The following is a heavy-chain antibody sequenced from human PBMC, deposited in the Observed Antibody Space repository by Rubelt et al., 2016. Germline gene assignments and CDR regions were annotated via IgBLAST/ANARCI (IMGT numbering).Heavy chain of an antibody. CDR1: GFTVSNTY. J-gene: IGHJ4*02. D-gene: IGHD6-19*01. Sequence: EVQLVESGGGLVQPGGSLRLSCAASGFTVSNTYMSWVRQAPGKGLEWVSVIYGDGNTYYADSVKGRFTISGDNFENTLYLQRNSLRAEETAVYYCARDGSGSIYWGQGALVTVSS. V-gene: IGHV3-53*04. CDR3: ARDGSGSIY. CDR2: IYGDGNT.